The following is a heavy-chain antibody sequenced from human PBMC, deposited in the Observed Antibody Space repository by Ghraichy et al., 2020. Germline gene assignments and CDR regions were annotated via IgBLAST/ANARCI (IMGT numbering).Heavy chain of an antibody. J-gene: IGHJ6*03. Sequence: SETLSLTCAVYGGSFSGYYWSWIRQPPGKGLEWIGEINHSGSTNYNPSLKSRVTISVDTSKNQFSLKLSSVTAADTAVYYCARVPPPGGCSSTSCSRYYYMDVWGKGTTVTVSS. CDR3: ARVPPPGGCSSTSCSRYYYMDV. D-gene: IGHD2-2*01. V-gene: IGHV4-34*01. CDR2: INHSGST. CDR1: GGSFSGYY.